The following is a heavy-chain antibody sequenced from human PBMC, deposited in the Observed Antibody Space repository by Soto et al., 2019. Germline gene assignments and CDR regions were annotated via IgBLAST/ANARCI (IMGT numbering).Heavy chain of an antibody. D-gene: IGHD6-13*01. Sequence: QVQLVQSGAEVKKPGASVKVSCKASGYTCTSYDINWVRQATGQGLEWMGWMNPNSGNTGYAQKFQGRVTMTRNTCRSTAYMELSSLRSEDTAVYYCARRGYSSSWYYYYYYGMDVWGQGTTVTVSS. J-gene: IGHJ6*02. CDR3: ARRGYSSSWYYYYYYGMDV. V-gene: IGHV1-8*01. CDR2: MNPNSGNT. CDR1: GYTCTSYD.